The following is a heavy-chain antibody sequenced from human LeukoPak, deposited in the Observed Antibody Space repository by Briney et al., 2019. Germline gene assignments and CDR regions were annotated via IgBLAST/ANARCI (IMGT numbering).Heavy chain of an antibody. J-gene: IGHJ4*02. CDR3: ARGSSSWDY. D-gene: IGHD6-13*01. V-gene: IGHV3-21*01. CDR1: GFTFSSYS. CDR2: IRSSSSYI. Sequence: PGGSLRLSCAASGFTFSSYSMNWVRQAPGKGLEWVSSIRSSSSYIYYADSVKGRFTISTDNATHSPYLQMNSLRAGDTAVYYCARGSSSWDYWGQGTLVTVSS.